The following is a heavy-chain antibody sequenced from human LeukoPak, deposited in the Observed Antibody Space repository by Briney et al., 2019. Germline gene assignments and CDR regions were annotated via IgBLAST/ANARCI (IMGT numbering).Heavy chain of an antibody. J-gene: IGHJ3*02. CDR3: ARRDSGYDDAIDI. D-gene: IGHD5-12*01. CDR2: TRNKANSYTT. Sequence: GGSLRLSCAASGFTFSDHDMDWVRQAPGKGREWVGRTRNKANSYTTEYAASVKGSFTISRDDSKNSLYLQMNSLKTEDTAVYYCARRDSGYDDAIDIWGQGTMVTVSS. V-gene: IGHV3-72*01. CDR1: GFTFSDHD.